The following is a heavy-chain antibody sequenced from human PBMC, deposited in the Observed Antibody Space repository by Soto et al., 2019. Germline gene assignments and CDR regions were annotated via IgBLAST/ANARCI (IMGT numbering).Heavy chain of an antibody. J-gene: IGHJ6*02. V-gene: IGHV3-30-3*01. D-gene: IGHD1-20*01. Sequence: QVQLVESGGGVVQPGRSLRLSCAASGFTFSSYAMHWVRQAPGKGLEWVAVISYDGSNKYYADSVKGRFTISRDNSKNTLYLQMNSRRAEDTAVYYCARDRLRYNWDDFTYCYYCMDVWGQGTTVTVSS. CDR2: ISYDGSNK. CDR1: GFTFSSYA. CDR3: ARDRLRYNWDDFTYCYYCMDV.